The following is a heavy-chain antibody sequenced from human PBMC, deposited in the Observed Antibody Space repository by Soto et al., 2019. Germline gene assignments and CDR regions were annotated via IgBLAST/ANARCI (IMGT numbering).Heavy chain of an antibody. Sequence: QVQLLESGPGLVKPTQTLSLTCSVSGDSISTDDHYWSWIRQHPGRGLEWIGYIYHGGTTYYNPSLESRHAISIDTSKNQFSLRLSSVTAADTAEYYCARAALHNRWHCWFEHWGQVTQVSVYS. J-gene: IGHJ5*02. V-gene: IGHV4-31*03. D-gene: IGHD1-1*01. CDR1: GDSISTDDHY. CDR2: IYHGGTT. CDR3: ARAALHNRWHCWFEH.